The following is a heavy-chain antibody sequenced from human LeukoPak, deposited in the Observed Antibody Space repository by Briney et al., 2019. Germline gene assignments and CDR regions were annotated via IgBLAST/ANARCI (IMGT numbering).Heavy chain of an antibody. V-gene: IGHV3-53*01. Sequence: GGSLRLACAASRFIVGNKYMSWLPQSPGKGREWVSEIYSGGSTYYAVSVNRRFTIHRDNTRNTLSLQTTSLRAEDTALYYCASAHEYCGSAECYEYLQHWGQGTLVTVS. J-gene: IGHJ1*01. CDR1: RFIVGNKY. CDR2: IYSGGST. CDR3: ASAHEYCGSAECYEYLQH. D-gene: IGHD2-21*01.